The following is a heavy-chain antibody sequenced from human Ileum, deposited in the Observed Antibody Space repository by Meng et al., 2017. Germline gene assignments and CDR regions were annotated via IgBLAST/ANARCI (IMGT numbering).Heavy chain of an antibody. CDR3: ARAPSGGSGVYGWFDP. CDR1: GGSINSAGYY. V-gene: IGHV4-31*03. D-gene: IGHD3-10*01. J-gene: IGHJ5*02. CDR2: IYYSGTT. Sequence: QGRRQESGPGLLKPPQTLSPTCTVSGGSINSAGYYWSWIRQHPGKGLEWIGYIYYSGTTYYNPSLKSRVAISIDTSNNQFSLKLSSVTAADTAVYYCARAPSGGSGVYGWFDPWGQGTLVTVSS.